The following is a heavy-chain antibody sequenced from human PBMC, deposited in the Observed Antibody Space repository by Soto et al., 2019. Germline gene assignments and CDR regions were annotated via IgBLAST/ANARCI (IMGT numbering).Heavy chain of an antibody. Sequence: QVQLVQSGAEVKKPGASVKVSCKASGYTFTGYYMHWVRQAPGQGLEWMGWINPNSGGTNSAQKFQGWVTMTRDTSISTAYMELSRLRSDDTAVYYCATSRVSIAVAGETEYYFDYWGQGTLVTVSS. CDR2: INPNSGGT. D-gene: IGHD6-19*01. V-gene: IGHV1-2*04. J-gene: IGHJ4*02. CDR3: ATSRVSIAVAGETEYYFDY. CDR1: GYTFTGYY.